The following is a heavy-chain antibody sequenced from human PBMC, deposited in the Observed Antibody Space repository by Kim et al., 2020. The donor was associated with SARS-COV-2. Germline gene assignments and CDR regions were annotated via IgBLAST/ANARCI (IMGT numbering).Heavy chain of an antibody. J-gene: IGHJ4*02. Sequence: GGYLRLSCAASGFTFSNYGMSWVRQAPGKGLEWVSGISCNGDTTTYADSVKGRFTVSRDNSKNTLYLQMSSLRAEDTAIYYCANPRQPDYWGQGTLCTVS. D-gene: IGHD6-13*01. CDR1: GFTFSNYG. V-gene: IGHV3-23*01. CDR2: ISCNGDTT. CDR3: ANPRQPDY.